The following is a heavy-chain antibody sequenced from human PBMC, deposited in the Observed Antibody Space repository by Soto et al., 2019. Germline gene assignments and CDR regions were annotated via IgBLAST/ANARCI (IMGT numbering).Heavy chain of an antibody. CDR1: GFTFSGSA. CDR3: TRHLDYSNYVYYYYGMDV. D-gene: IGHD4-4*01. J-gene: IGHJ6*02. V-gene: IGHV3-73*01. CDR2: IRSKANSYAT. Sequence: EVQLVESGGGLVQPGGSLKLSCAASGFTFSGSAVHWVRQASGKGLEWVGRIRSKANSYATAYAASVKGRFTISRDDSKNTAYLQMNSLKTEDTAVYYCTRHLDYSNYVYYYYGMDVWGQGTTVTVSS.